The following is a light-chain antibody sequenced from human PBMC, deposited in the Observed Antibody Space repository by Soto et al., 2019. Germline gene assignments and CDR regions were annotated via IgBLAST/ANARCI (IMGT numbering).Light chain of an antibody. CDR1: QSVSSSY. J-gene: IGKJ4*01. V-gene: IGKV3-20*01. CDR3: QQDDSSPLT. Sequence: EIVLTQSPGTLSLSPGERATLSCRASQSVSSSYLAWYQQPPGQAPRLLIYGASMRATGIPHRFSGSGSGTDFTLTISRLEPEDFAVYYCQQDDSSPLTFGGGTKVEIK. CDR2: GAS.